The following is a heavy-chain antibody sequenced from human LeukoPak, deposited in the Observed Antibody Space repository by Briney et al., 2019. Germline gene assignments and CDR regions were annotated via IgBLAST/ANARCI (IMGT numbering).Heavy chain of an antibody. D-gene: IGHD3-10*01. CDR1: GYTFTSYY. V-gene: IGHV1-46*01. J-gene: IGHJ4*02. CDR3: ARAYGTNMVRGVFDY. CDR2: INPSGGST. Sequence: ASVKVSCKASGYTFTSYYMHWVRQAPGQGLEWMGIINPSGGSTSYAQKFQGRVTMTRDTSTSTVYMELSSLRSEDTAVYYCARAYGTNMVRGVFDYWGQGTLVTVSS.